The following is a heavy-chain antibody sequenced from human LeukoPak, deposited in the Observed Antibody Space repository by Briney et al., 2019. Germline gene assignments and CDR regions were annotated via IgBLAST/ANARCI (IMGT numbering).Heavy chain of an antibody. CDR1: GFTFSSYA. V-gene: IGHV3-23*01. CDR3: AKTAEYLGYDSSGYYDY. D-gene: IGHD3-22*01. J-gene: IGHJ4*02. Sequence: GGSLRLSCAASGFTFSSYAMSWVRQAPGKGLEWVSAISGSGGSTYYADSVKGRFTISRDNSKNTLYLQMNSLRAEDTAVYYCAKTAEYLGYDSSGYYDYWGQGTLATVSS. CDR2: ISGSGGST.